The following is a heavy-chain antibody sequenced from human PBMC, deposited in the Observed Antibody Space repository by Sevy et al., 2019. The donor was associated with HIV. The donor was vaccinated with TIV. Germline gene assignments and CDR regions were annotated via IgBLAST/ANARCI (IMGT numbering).Heavy chain of an antibody. CDR1: GFTFSSYA. J-gene: IGHJ6*02. CDR3: AKGDRTFYGMDV. V-gene: IGHV3-23*01. D-gene: IGHD2-15*01. Sequence: GGSLRLSCAASGFTFSSYAMSWVRQAPGKGLEWVSAISGSGGSTYYADSLEGQFTISRDNSKNTLYLQMNSLRAEDTAVYYCAKGDRTFYGMDVWGQGTTVTVSS. CDR2: ISGSGGST.